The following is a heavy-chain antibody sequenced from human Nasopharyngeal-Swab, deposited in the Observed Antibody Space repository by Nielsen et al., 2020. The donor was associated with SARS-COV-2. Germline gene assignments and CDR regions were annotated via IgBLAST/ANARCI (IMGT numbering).Heavy chain of an antibody. CDR3: ARDPPLWFGELLLGLYYFDY. CDR2: ISWNSGSI. V-gene: IGHV3-9*01. Sequence: SLKISCAASGFTFDDYAMHWVRQAPGKGLEWVSGISWNSGSIGYADSVKGRFTISRDNAKNSLYLQMNSLRAEDTVLYYCARDPPLWFGELLLGLYYFDYWGQGTLVTVSS. D-gene: IGHD3-10*01. CDR1: GFTFDDYA. J-gene: IGHJ4*02.